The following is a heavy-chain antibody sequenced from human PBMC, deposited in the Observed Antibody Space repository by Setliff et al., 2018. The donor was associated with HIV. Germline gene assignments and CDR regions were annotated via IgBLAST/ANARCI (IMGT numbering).Heavy chain of an antibody. D-gene: IGHD2-21*02. CDR1: GGSFSGDS. V-gene: IGHV4-34*01. J-gene: IGHJ4*02. Sequence: SETLSLTCAVYGGSFSGDSWSWIRQPRIGEINHSGSTYYNPSLKSRVTISVDRSENQFSLKLSSVTAADTAVYYCARDRGDYGYFEYWGQGTLVTVSS. CDR3: ARDRGDYGYFEY. CDR2: INHSGST.